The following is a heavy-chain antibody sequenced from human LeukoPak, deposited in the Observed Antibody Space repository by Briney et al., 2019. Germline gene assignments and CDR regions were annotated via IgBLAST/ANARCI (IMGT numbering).Heavy chain of an antibody. J-gene: IGHJ6*03. CDR2: ISWDGGST. D-gene: IGHD6-13*01. Sequence: GGSLRLSCAASGFTFDDYAMHWVRQAPGKGLEWVSLISWDGGSTYYADSVKGRFTISRDNSKNSLYLQMNSLRAEDTALYYCAKEGSSSWYYYYYMDVWGKGTTVTVSS. V-gene: IGHV3-43D*03. CDR3: AKEGSSSWYYYYYMDV. CDR1: GFTFDDYA.